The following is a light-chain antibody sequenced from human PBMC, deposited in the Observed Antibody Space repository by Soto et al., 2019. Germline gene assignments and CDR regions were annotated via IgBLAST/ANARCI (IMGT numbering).Light chain of an antibody. V-gene: IGLV2-14*01. CDR2: EVR. CDR1: SSDVGNYNY. J-gene: IGLJ1*01. Sequence: QSALTQPASVSGSPGQSITISCTGTSSDVGNYNYVSWYQHHPGKAPKVMIYEVRNRPSGVSNRFSGSKSGNTASLTIPGLQAEDEADYYCSSYSSTKTRVFGTGTKVTVL. CDR3: SSYSSTKTRV.